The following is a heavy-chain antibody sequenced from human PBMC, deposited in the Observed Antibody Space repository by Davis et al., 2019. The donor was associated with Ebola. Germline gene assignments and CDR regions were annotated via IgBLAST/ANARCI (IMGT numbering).Heavy chain of an antibody. Sequence: GESLKISCAASGFVFRNYVMSWVRQAPGKGLEWVSGISGSGGSTYYADSVKGRVTISRDNSKNTLYLQVNRLRAEDTAVYYCAKEGYFDWLLHFAYWGQGTLVTVSS. CDR3: AKEGYFDWLLHFAY. D-gene: IGHD3-9*01. V-gene: IGHV3-23*01. CDR1: GFVFRNYV. CDR2: ISGSGGST. J-gene: IGHJ4*02.